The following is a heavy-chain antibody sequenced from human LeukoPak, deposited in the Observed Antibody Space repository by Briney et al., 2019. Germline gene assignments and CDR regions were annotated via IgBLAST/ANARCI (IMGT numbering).Heavy chain of an antibody. CDR2: ISSSGRTV. CDR1: EFSLSSYS. J-gene: IGHJ5*02. D-gene: IGHD2-8*01. Sequence: GGSLRLSCAASEFSLSSYSMDWFRQTPGKGLEWISYISSSGRTVYYADSVEGRFTVSRDNAKNALYLEMNDLRAEDSAVYYCARDINYCTPALCHRNWFDPWGQGTLVTVSS. V-gene: IGHV3-48*01. CDR3: ARDINYCTPALCHRNWFDP.